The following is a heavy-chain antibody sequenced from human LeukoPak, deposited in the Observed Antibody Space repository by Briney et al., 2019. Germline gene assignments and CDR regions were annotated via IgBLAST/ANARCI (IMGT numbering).Heavy chain of an antibody. CDR1: GFTFGDYA. J-gene: IGHJ4*02. V-gene: IGHV3-49*04. CDR3: TRSLYYYDSSGYYAPGY. CDR2: IGSKAYGGTT. D-gene: IGHD3-22*01. Sequence: GGSLRLSCTASGFTFGDYAMSWVRQAPGKGLEWVGLIGSKAYGGTTEYAASVKGRFTITRDDSKSIAYLQMNSLKTEDTAMYYCTRSLYYYDSSGYYAPGYWGQGTLVTVSS.